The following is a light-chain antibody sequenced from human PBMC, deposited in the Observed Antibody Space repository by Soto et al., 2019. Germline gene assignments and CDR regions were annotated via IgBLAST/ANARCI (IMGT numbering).Light chain of an antibody. Sequence: EIVLTQSPGTLSLSPGERATLSCRASQSVPSNHLAWYRQKPGQAPRLLIYSASSRVTGAPDRFSGSGSGTDFTLTITRLEPEDFAVYYCQHYGSSQAAFGQGTRVEIK. CDR2: SAS. V-gene: IGKV3-20*01. CDR3: QHYGSSQAA. J-gene: IGKJ1*01. CDR1: QSVPSNH.